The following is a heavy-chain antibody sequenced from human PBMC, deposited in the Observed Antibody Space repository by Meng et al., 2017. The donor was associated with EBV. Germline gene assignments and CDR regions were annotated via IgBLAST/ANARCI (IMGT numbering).Heavy chain of an antibody. V-gene: IGHV3-73*02. J-gene: IGHJ4*02. D-gene: IGHD2-2*01. CDR2: IRSKAKSYAT. CDR3: TRMSSPLDY. CDR1: GFTFVGSA. Sequence: ELQLEGSGGGFVQPWWSLNLSWAASGFTFVGSAMHWVRQASGKGLEWVGRIRSKAKSYATAYAASVKGRFTISRDDSKNTAYLQMNSLKTEDTAVYYCTRMSSPLDYWGQGTLVTVSS.